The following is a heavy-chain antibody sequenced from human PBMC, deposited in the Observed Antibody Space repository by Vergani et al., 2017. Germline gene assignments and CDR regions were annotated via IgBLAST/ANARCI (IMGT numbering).Heavy chain of an antibody. D-gene: IGHD3-22*01. CDR3: ALQRDSRLERAFDI. V-gene: IGHV3-30*03. CDR1: GFTFSSYG. J-gene: IGHJ3*02. Sequence: QVQLVESGGGVVQPGRSLRLSCAASGFTFSSYGMHWVRQAPGKGLEWVAVISYDGSNKYYADSVKGRFTISRDNSKNTLYLQMNSLRAEDTAVYYCALQRDSRLERAFDIWGQGTMVTVSS. CDR2: ISYDGSNK.